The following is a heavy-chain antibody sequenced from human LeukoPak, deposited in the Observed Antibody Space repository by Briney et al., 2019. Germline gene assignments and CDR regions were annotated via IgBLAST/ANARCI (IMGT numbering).Heavy chain of an antibody. Sequence: SETLSLTGTVSGGSISSYYWSWIRQPPGKGLEWIGYIYYSGSTNYNPSLKSRVTISVDTSKNQFSLKLSSVTAADTAVYYCASAYSGSEFDYWGQGTLVTVSS. D-gene: IGHD1-26*01. CDR1: GGSISSYY. CDR2: IYYSGST. J-gene: IGHJ4*02. V-gene: IGHV4-59*01. CDR3: ASAYSGSEFDY.